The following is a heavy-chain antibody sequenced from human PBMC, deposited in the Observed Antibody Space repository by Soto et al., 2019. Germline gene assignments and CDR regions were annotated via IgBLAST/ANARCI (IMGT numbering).Heavy chain of an antibody. CDR1: RFTFRTYG. CDR2: ISSSGSFI. D-gene: IGHD6-13*01. CDR3: AREPEGIAAALDY. Sequence: EVQLVESGGGLVKPGGSLRLSCAASRFTFRTYGMNWVRRAPGGGLEWVASISSSGSFIYYADSVKGRFTISRDDAEKSLYLQMNSLRAEDTALYYCAREPEGIAAALDYWGQGTLVTVSS. V-gene: IGHV3-21*01. J-gene: IGHJ4*02.